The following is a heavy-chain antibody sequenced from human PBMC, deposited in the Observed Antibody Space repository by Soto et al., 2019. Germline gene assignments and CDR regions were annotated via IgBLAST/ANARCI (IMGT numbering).Heavy chain of an antibody. D-gene: IGHD3-3*01. V-gene: IGHV4-59*08. J-gene: IGHJ5*02. CDR3: ARIALNPYDFWSGYSYPPFDP. CDR2: IYYSGST. Sequence: PSETLSLTCTVSGGSISSYYWSWIRQPPGKGLEWIGYIYYSGSTNYNPSLKSRVTISVDTSKNQFSLKLSSVTAADTAVYYCARIALNPYDFWSGYSYPPFDPWGQGTLVTVSS. CDR1: GGSISSYY.